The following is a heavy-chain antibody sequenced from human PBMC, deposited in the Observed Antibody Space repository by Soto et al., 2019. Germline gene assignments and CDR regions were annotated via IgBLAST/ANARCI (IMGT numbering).Heavy chain of an antibody. CDR3: ARTGLQIAEASSSYSGLDA. CDR2: IWHDGTKK. V-gene: IGHV3-33*01. J-gene: IGHJ6*02. Sequence: PGGSLRLSCEASGFTFNSFGMHWVRQAPGKGLEWVAIIWHDGTKKYYVDSVKGRFTISRDNSKDTLYLQMNNLRAEDTAVYYCARTGLQIAEASSSYSGLDAWGQGTMVTVSS. D-gene: IGHD2-21*01. CDR1: GFTFNSFG.